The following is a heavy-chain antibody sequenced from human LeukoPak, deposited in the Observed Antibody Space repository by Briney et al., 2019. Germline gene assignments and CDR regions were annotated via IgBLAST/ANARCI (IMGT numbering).Heavy chain of an antibody. D-gene: IGHD7-27*01. Sequence: GGSLRLSCAASGFTFSSYGMHWVRQAPGKGLEWVAVISYDGSNKYYADSVKGRFTISRDNSKNTLYLQMNSLRAEDTAVYYCAKANPAGDYYYYGMDVWGQGTTVTVSS. V-gene: IGHV3-30*18. J-gene: IGHJ6*02. CDR2: ISYDGSNK. CDR3: AKANPAGDYYYYGMDV. CDR1: GFTFSSYG.